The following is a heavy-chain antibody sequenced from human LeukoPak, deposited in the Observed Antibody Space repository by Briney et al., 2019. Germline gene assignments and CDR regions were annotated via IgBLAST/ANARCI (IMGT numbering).Heavy chain of an antibody. J-gene: IGHJ5*02. D-gene: IGHD4/OR15-4a*01. CDR1: RFTCSRSR. Sequence: GALRISCAAARFTCSRSRVYWGRHARGKGLVWVSRINSDGYSTTYADSVKGRFTISRDNAKNTLYLQMNSLRADDTAVYYCARDYGAWGQGTLVTVSP. CDR2: INSDGYST. V-gene: IGHV3-74*01. CDR3: ARDYGA.